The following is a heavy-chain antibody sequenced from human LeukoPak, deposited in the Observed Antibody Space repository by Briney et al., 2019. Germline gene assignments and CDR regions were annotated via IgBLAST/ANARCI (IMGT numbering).Heavy chain of an antibody. CDR1: GGSISSYY. V-gene: IGHV4-4*07. CDR2: IYTSGST. CDR3: ARDPFLDDFWSGYYGERYYMDV. Sequence: SETLSLTCTVSGGSISSYYWSWIRQPAGKGLEWIGRIYTSGSTNYNPSPKSRVTISVDKSKNQFSLKLSSVTAADTAVYYCARDPFLDDFWSGYYGERYYMDVWGKGTTVTVSS. D-gene: IGHD3-3*01. J-gene: IGHJ6*03.